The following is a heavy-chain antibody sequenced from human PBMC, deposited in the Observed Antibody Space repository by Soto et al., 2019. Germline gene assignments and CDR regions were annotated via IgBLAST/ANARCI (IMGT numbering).Heavy chain of an antibody. CDR2: IIPIFGTA. D-gene: IGHD5-18*01. J-gene: IGHJ4*02. CDR1: GGTFSSYA. CDR3: ARGPKYSYGFRGFDY. Sequence: SVKVSCKASGGTFSSYAISWVRQAPGQGLEWMGGIIPIFGTANYAQKFQGRVTITADESTSTAYMELSSLRSEDTAVYYCARGPKYSYGFRGFDYWGQGTLVTVSS. V-gene: IGHV1-69*13.